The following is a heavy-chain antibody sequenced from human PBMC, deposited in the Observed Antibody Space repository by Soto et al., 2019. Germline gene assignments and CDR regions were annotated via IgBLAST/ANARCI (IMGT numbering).Heavy chain of an antibody. V-gene: IGHV4-31*03. D-gene: IGHD3-22*01. CDR2: IYYSGST. J-gene: IGHJ6*02. Sequence: SETLSLTCTVSGGSISSGGYYWSWIRQHPGKGLEWIGYIYYSGSTYYNPSLKSRVTISVDTSKNQFSLKLSSVTAADTAVCYCATLSTYYYDSSGYSDYYYGMDVWGQGTTVTVSS. CDR3: ATLSTYYYDSSGYSDYYYGMDV. CDR1: GGSISSGGYY.